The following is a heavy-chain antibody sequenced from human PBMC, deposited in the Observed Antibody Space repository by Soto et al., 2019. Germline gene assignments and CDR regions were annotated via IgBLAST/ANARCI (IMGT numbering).Heavy chain of an antibody. Sequence: PSETLSLTCTVSGGSISIGDYYWSWIRQPPGKGLEWIGYIYYSGSTYYNPSLKSRVTISVDTSKNQFSLKLSSVTAADTAVYYCARDAGGGGSSGKYYYYYYGMDVWGQGTTVTVSS. J-gene: IGHJ6*02. CDR3: ARDAGGGGSSGKYYYYYYGMDV. CDR1: GGSISIGDYY. CDR2: IYYSGST. V-gene: IGHV4-30-4*01. D-gene: IGHD6-6*01.